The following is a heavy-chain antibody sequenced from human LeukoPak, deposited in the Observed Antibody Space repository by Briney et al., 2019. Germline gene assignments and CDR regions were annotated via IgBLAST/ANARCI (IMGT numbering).Heavy chain of an antibody. Sequence: GASVKVSCKASGYTFTGYYMHWVRQAPGQGLEWMGWINPNSGGTNYAQKFQGWVTMTRDTSISTAYVELSRLRSDDTAVYYCARDVGDGYNFGGPGGFDYWGQGTLVTVSS. CDR2: INPNSGGT. J-gene: IGHJ4*02. CDR1: GYTFTGYY. D-gene: IGHD5-24*01. V-gene: IGHV1-2*04. CDR3: ARDVGDGYNFGGPGGFDY.